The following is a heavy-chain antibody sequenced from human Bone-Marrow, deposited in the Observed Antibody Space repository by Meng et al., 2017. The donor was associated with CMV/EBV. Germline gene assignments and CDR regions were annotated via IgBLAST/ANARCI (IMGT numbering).Heavy chain of an antibody. V-gene: IGHV4-59*01. D-gene: IGHD6-6*01. CDR2: IYYSGTT. J-gene: IGHJ4*02. Sequence: SETLSLTCSVSGGSISNYWWSWIRQPPGSGLEWIGNIYYSGTTYYNPSLRSRVTISIDTSKNQFSLKLNSVTTADTAVYYCARGGKYSSSPHDYWGQGTLVTVSS. CDR3: ARGGKYSSSPHDY. CDR1: GGSISNYW.